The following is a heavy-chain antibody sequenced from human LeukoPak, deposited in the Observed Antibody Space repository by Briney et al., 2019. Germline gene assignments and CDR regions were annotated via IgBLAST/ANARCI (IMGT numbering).Heavy chain of an antibody. D-gene: IGHD3-10*01. CDR1: GFTFSSYW. J-gene: IGHJ3*02. Sequence: GGSLRLSCAASGFTFSSYWMHWVRQAPGKGLVWVSRINSDGSSTSYADSVKGRFPISRDNAKNTLYLQMNSLRAEDTAVYYCARANYYGSGSYYTLDAFDIWGQGTMVTVSS. CDR3: ARANYYGSGSYYTLDAFDI. V-gene: IGHV3-74*01. CDR2: INSDGSST.